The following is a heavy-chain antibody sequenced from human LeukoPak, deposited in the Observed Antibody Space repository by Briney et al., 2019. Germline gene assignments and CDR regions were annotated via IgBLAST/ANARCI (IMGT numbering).Heavy chain of an antibody. CDR2: IYYDGST. D-gene: IGHD6-19*01. J-gene: IGHJ5*02. CDR1: GVSISTYY. Sequence: SGTLSLTCTVSGVSISTYYWSWIRQPPGKGLEWIGFIYYDGSTIYNPSLKSRVTMSVDTSKNQCSLKLSSVTAADTAVYYCASNPAVATSRSWFDPWGQGTLVTVSS. CDR3: ASNPAVATSRSWFDP. V-gene: IGHV4-59*08.